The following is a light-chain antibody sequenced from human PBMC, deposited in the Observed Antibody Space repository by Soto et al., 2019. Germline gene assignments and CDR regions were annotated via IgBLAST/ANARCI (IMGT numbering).Light chain of an antibody. CDR1: QSLLYSSVDKNY. CDR2: WAS. CDR3: QQYYTTPLT. Sequence: DIVMTQSPDSLAVSLGERATINCKSSQSLLYSSVDKNYLAWYQQKPGQPPNLLIYWASTRESGVPDRFSGSGSVTDFTLTISSLQAEDVAVYYCQQYYTTPLTFGGGTKVEIK. V-gene: IGKV4-1*01. J-gene: IGKJ4*01.